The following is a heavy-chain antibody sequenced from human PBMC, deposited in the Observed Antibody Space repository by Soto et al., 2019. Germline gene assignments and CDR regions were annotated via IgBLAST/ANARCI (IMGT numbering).Heavy chain of an antibody. CDR1: GFTFSSYA. Sequence: GGSLRLSCAASGFTFSSYAMHWVRQAPGKGLEWVAVISYGGSNKYYADSVKGRFTISRDNSKNTLYLQMNSLRAEDTAVYYCARDYYDSSGYPDYWGQGTLVTVSS. D-gene: IGHD3-22*01. J-gene: IGHJ4*02. CDR2: ISYGGSNK. V-gene: IGHV3-30-3*01. CDR3: ARDYYDSSGYPDY.